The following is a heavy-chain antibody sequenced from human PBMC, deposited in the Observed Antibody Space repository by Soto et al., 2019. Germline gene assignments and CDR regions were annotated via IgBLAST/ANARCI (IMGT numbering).Heavy chain of an antibody. V-gene: IGHV1-69*13. CDR3: ARVCCSSTSCCSYYYYGMDV. J-gene: IGHJ6*02. CDR1: GGTFSSYA. Sequence: SVKVSCKASGGTFSSYAISWVRQAPGRGLEWMGGIIPIFGTANYAQKFQGRVTITADESTSTAYMALSSLRSEDTAVYYCARVCCSSTSCCSYYYYGMDVWGQGTTVTVSS. CDR2: IIPIFGTA. D-gene: IGHD2-2*01.